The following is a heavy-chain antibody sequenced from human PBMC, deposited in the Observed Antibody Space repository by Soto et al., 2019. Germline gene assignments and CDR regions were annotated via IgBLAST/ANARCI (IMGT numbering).Heavy chain of an antibody. D-gene: IGHD2-2*01. V-gene: IGHV4-59*08. CDR1: GGSISSYY. CDR2: IYYSGST. Sequence: SETLSLTCTVSGGSISSYYWSWTRQPPGKGLEWIGYIYYSGSTNYNPSLKSRVTISVDTSKNQFSLKLSSVTAADTAVYYCARHRPLTYCSSTSCYPYYFDYWGQGTLVTVSS. CDR3: ARHRPLTYCSSTSCYPYYFDY. J-gene: IGHJ4*02.